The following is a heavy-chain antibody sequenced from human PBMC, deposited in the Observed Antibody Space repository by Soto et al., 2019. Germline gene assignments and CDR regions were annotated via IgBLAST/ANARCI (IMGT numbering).Heavy chain of an antibody. V-gene: IGHV1-3*01. CDR1: GYAFTSYA. Sequence: VKVSCEASGYAFTSYAVHWVRQAPGQRLEWMGWINAGNGNTKYSQKFQGRVTITRDTSARPAYMELSSMRSEDTAVYYCARDSGSPWGRGTLVPVSS. J-gene: IGHJ5*02. CDR2: INAGNGNT. CDR3: ARDSGSP. D-gene: IGHD3-10*01.